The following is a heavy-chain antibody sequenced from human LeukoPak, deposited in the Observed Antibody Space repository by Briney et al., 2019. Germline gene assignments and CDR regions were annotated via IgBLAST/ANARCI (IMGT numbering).Heavy chain of an antibody. J-gene: IGHJ4*02. Sequence: GGSLRLSCAASGFSFSSYWMSWVRQAPGKGLEWVANIKQDGGDKYYVDSVKGRFTISRDNAKTTLFLQMNSVRAEDSAVYYCVRGNTWFFDFWGQGTSVIVSS. V-gene: IGHV3-7*01. CDR3: VRGNTWFFDF. CDR2: IKQDGGDK. CDR1: GFSFSSYW. D-gene: IGHD3-9*01.